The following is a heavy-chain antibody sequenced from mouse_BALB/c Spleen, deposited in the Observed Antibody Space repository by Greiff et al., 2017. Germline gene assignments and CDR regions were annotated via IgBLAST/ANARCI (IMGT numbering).Heavy chain of an antibody. CDR1: GFTFSSYT. Sequence: EVQVVESGGGLVKPGGSLKLSCAASGFTFSSYTMSWVRQTPEKRLEWVATISSGGSYTYYPDSVKGRFTISRDNAKNTLYLQMSSLKSEDTAMYYCTYYDYDGGYFDYWGQGTTLTVSS. CDR3: TYYDYDGGYFDY. D-gene: IGHD2-4*01. CDR2: ISSGGSYT. J-gene: IGHJ2*01. V-gene: IGHV5-6-4*01.